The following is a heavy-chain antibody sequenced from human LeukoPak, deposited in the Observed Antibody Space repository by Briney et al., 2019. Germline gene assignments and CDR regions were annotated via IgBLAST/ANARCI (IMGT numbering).Heavy chain of an antibody. CDR2: ISSSSSYI. Sequence: GGSLRLSCAASGFTFSSYGMHWVRQAPGKGLEWVSSISSSSSYIYYADSVKGRFTISRDNAKNSLYLQMNSLRAEDTAVYYCARASAVPAANNFDCWGQGTLVTVSS. J-gene: IGHJ4*02. V-gene: IGHV3-21*01. CDR3: ARASAVPAANNFDC. D-gene: IGHD2-2*01. CDR1: GFTFSSYG.